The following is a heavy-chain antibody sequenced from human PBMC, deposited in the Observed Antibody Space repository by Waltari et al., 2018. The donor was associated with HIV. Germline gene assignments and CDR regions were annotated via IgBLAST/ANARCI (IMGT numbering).Heavy chain of an antibody. V-gene: IGHV3-30*04. CDR2: ISYDGRHI. J-gene: IGHJ4*02. D-gene: IGHD1-20*01. CDR1: GSTFKRSA. Sequence: QVQLVDSGGGVVQPGRSLRLSCAASGSTFKRSAFPWVRQAPGKGLEWVAVISYDGRHIFYADSVRGRFTISRDNSKNTLYLQMNSLTPADTAVYYCARAYNWNIRSPGFCDFWGQGTLVTVSS. CDR3: ARAYNWNIRSPGFCDF.